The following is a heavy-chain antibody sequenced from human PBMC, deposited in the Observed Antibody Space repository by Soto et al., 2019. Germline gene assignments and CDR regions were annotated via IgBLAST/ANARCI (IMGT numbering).Heavy chain of an antibody. J-gene: IGHJ4*02. CDR3: ARAYSSSWYYFDY. V-gene: IGHV3-74*03. CDR2: INSDGSSA. CDR1: GFTFSSYW. Sequence: GGSLRLSCAASGFTFSSYWIHWVRQAPGKGLVWVSHINSDGSSATYADSVKGRFTISRDNAKNTLYLQMNSLRAEDTAVYYCARAYSSSWYYFDYWGQGTLVTVSS. D-gene: IGHD6-13*01.